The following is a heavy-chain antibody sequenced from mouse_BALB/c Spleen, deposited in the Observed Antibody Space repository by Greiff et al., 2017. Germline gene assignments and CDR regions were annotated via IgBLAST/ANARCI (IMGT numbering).Heavy chain of an antibody. CDR1: GYTFTSYW. V-gene: IGHV1-5*01. Sequence: VQLQQSGTVLARPGASVKMSCKASGYTFTSYWMHWVKQRPGQGLEWIGAIYPGNSDTSYNQKFKGKAKLTAVTSTSTAYMELSSLTNEDSAVYYCTRYRLPTATRAMDYWGQGTSVTVSS. J-gene: IGHJ4*01. CDR2: IYPGNSDT. CDR3: TRYRLPTATRAMDY. D-gene: IGHD1-2*01.